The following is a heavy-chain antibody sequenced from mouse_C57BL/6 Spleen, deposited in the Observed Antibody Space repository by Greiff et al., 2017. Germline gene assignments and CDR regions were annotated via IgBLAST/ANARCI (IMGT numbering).Heavy chain of an antibody. Sequence: QVQLQQSGAELVKPGASVKLSCKASGYTFTSYWMQWVKQRPGQGLEWIGEIDPSDSYTNYNQKFKGKATLTVDTSSSTAYMQLSSLKSEDSAVYYGLLFFDYWGQGTTLTVSS. D-gene: IGHD1-1*01. CDR3: LLFFDY. CDR2: IDPSDSYT. J-gene: IGHJ2*01. CDR1: GYTFTSYW. V-gene: IGHV1-50*01.